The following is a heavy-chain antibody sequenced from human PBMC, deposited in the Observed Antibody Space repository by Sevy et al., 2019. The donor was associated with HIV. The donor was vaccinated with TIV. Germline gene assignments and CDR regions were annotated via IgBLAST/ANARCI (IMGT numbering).Heavy chain of an antibody. CDR1: GFTFSTYA. D-gene: IGHD3-3*01. CDR2: ISGSGGKT. J-gene: IGHJ3*02. V-gene: IGHV3-23*01. Sequence: GGSLRLSCAASGFTFSTYAMSWVRQAPGKGLEWVSGISGSGGKTYYADSLKGRLTISRDNSKNTLYLQMNSRRAEDTAVYDFAKGPWWEWLLSAVEIWGQGTMGTVSS. CDR3: AKGPWWEWLLSAVEI.